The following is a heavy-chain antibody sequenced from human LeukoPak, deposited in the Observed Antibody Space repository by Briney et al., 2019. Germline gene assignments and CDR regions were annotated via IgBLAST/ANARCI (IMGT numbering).Heavy chain of an antibody. D-gene: IGHD6-6*01. V-gene: IGHV4-59*12. J-gene: IGHJ4*02. CDR2: IYYSGST. CDR1: GGSISSYY. CDR3: ARKLIAAQIAYYFDY. Sequence: SETLSLTCTVSGGSISSYYWSWIRQPPGKGLEWIGYIYYSGSTNYNPSLKSRVTISVDTSKNQFSLKLSSVTAADTAVYFCARKLIAAQIAYYFDYWGQGTLVTVSS.